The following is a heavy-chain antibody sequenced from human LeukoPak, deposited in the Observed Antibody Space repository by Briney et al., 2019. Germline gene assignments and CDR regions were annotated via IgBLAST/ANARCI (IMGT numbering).Heavy chain of an antibody. CDR1: GFTFSNYA. CDR3: AAVAGTKYYYYYGMDV. V-gene: IGHV3-23*01. J-gene: IGHJ6*02. CDR2: INDNGSTR. Sequence: GGSLRLSCGASGFTFSNYAMSWVRQAPGKGLEWVSGINDNGSTRFYAASVKGRFTISRDNSKNTLYLQMNSLRAEDTAVYYCAAVAGTKYYYYYGMDVWGQGTTVTVSS. D-gene: IGHD6-19*01.